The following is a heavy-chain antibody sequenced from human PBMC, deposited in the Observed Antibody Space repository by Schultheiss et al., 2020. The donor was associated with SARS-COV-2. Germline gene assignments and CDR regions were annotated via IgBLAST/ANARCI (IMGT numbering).Heavy chain of an antibody. V-gene: IGHV4-59*08. J-gene: IGHJ5*02. CDR1: GGSISSYY. CDR3: ARHSFNIAVAAYNWFDP. Sequence: SETLSLTCTVSGGSISSYYWSWIRQPPGKGLEWIGYMYYSGSTNYNPSLKSRVTISVDTSKNQFSLKLSSVTAADTAVYYCARHSFNIAVAAYNWFDPWGQGTLVTVAS. D-gene: IGHD6-19*01. CDR2: MYYSGST.